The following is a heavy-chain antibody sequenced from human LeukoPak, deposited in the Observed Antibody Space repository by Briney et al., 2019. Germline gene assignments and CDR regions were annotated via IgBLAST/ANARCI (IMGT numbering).Heavy chain of an antibody. V-gene: IGHV3-30*09. CDR3: ARVKAINWNDVRAFDI. D-gene: IGHD1-20*01. CDR1: GFTFSSYT. CDR2: TSYDGTNK. Sequence: GGSLRLSCAASGFTFSSYTMHWVRQAPGKGPEWVAVTSYDGTNKHYADSVKGRFAISRDNSKDTLYLQMNTLRAEDTAVYFCARVKAINWNDVRAFDIWGQGTMVTVSS. J-gene: IGHJ3*02.